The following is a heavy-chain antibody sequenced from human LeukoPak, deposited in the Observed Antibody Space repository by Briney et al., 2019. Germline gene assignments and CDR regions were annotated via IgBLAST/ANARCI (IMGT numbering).Heavy chain of an antibody. J-gene: IGHJ4*02. Sequence: GGSLRLSCAASGFTFSSYGMHWVRQAPGKGLEWVAFIRYDGSNKYYADSVKGRFTISRDNSKNTLCLQMNSLRAEDTAVYYCAKGRSSWTLFDYWGQGTLVTVSS. CDR1: GFTFSSYG. CDR3: AKGRSSWTLFDY. CDR2: IRYDGSNK. V-gene: IGHV3-30*02. D-gene: IGHD6-13*01.